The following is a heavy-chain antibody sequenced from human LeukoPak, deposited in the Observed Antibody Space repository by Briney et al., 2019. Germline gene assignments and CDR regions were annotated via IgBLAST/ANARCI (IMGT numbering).Heavy chain of an antibody. CDR1: GFTFSGYS. CDR2: ISSSSSYI. V-gene: IGHV3-21*01. D-gene: IGHD3-10*02. CDR3: ARNLFGDGEDY. Sequence: GGSLRLSCAASGFTFSGYSMNWVRQAPGKGLEWVSSISSSSSYIYYADSVKGRFTISRDNAKNLLYLQMNSLRAEDTAVYYCARNLFGDGEDYWGQGTLVTVSS. J-gene: IGHJ4*02.